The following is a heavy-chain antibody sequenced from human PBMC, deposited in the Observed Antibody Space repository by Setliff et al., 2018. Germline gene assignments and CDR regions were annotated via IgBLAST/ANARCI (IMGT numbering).Heavy chain of an antibody. Sequence: SETLSLTCTVSGYSIRSDYYWGWIRQPPGKGLEWIGSLYHTGSTDYNPSLNSRVTISVDTSKNQFSLKLSSVTAADTAVYYCARVSQYSSGYSDYWGQGTLVTSPQ. CDR3: ARVSQYSSGYSDY. CDR2: LYHTGST. D-gene: IGHD3-22*01. V-gene: IGHV4-38-2*02. CDR1: GYSIRSDYY. J-gene: IGHJ4*02.